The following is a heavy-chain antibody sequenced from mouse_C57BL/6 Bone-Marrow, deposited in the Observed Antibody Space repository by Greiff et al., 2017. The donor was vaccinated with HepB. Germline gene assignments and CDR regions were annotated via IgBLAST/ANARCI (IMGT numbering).Heavy chain of an antibody. Sequence: VQGVESGPGLVQPSQSLSITCTVSGFSLTSYGVHWVRQSPGKGLEWLGVIWRGGSTDYNAAFMSRLSITKDNSKSQVCFKMNSLQAEDTAIYYCAKADYDGIYYYAMDYWGRGTSVTVSS. D-gene: IGHD2-4*01. V-gene: IGHV2-5*01. CDR2: IWRGGST. CDR3: AKADYDGIYYYAMDY. J-gene: IGHJ4*01. CDR1: GFSLTSYG.